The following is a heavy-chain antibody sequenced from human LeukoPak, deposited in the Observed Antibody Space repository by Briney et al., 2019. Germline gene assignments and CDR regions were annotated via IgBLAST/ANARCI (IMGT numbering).Heavy chain of an antibody. J-gene: IGHJ4*02. CDR2: IYYSGST. Sequence: PSETLSLTCTVSGGSISSYYWSWIRQPPGKGLEWIGYIYYSGSTNYNPSLKSRVTISVDTSKNQFSLKLSSVTAADAAVYYCAKAPVTTCSGAYCYPFDYWGQGTLVTVPS. CDR3: AKAPVTTCSGAYCYPFDY. V-gene: IGHV4-59*01. CDR1: GGSISSYY. D-gene: IGHD2-15*01.